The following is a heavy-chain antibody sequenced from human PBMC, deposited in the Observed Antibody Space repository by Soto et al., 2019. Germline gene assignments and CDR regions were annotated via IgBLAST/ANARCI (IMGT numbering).Heavy chain of an antibody. D-gene: IGHD6-19*01. Sequence: EVQLLESGGGLVQPGGSLRLSCAASGFTFSSYAMSWVRQAPGKGLEWVSAISGSGGSTCYADSVKGRFTISRDNSKNTLYLQMNSLRAEDTAVYYCAKKQSSGRTLDYWGQGTLVTVSS. CDR1: GFTFSSYA. CDR3: AKKQSSGRTLDY. CDR2: ISGSGGST. J-gene: IGHJ4*02. V-gene: IGHV3-23*01.